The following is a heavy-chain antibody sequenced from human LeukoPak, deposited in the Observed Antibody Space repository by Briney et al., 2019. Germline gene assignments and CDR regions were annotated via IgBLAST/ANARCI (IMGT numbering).Heavy chain of an antibody. CDR3: ARAVPGYCSSTSCPIDYYYMDV. D-gene: IGHD2-2*01. J-gene: IGHJ6*03. CDR1: GGTFSSYT. CDR2: IIPILGIA. Sequence: SVKVSCKASGGTFSSYTISWVRQAPGQGLEWMGRIIPILGIANYAQKFQGRVTITADKSTSTAYMELSSLRSEDTAVYYCARAVPGYCSSTSCPIDYYYMDVWGKGTTVTVSS. V-gene: IGHV1-69*02.